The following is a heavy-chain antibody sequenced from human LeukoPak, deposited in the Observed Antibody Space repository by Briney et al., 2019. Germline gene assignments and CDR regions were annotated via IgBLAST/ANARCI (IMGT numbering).Heavy chain of an antibody. CDR2: TYYRSKGYN. D-gene: IGHD6-6*01. J-gene: IGHJ5*02. V-gene: IGHV6-1*01. CDR1: GDSDSSNSAA. Sequence: SQTLSLTCAISGDSDSSNSAAWNWIRQSPSRGLEWQGRTYYRSKGYNDYAVSVKSRITVNPATSKIQFSLQMNSVTPEDTAVYYCARGQPVQNFDIAASNWFDPWGQGTLVTVSS. CDR3: ARGQPVQNFDIAASNWFDP.